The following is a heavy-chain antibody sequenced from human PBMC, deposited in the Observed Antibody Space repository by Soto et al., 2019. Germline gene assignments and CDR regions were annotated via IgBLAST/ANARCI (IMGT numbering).Heavy chain of an antibody. CDR1: GFIFSSYA. CDR2: ISGSGGST. Sequence: GGSLRLSCAASGFIFSSYAMSWVRQAPGKGLEWVSAISGSGGSTYYADSVKGRFTISRDNSKNTLYLQMNSLRAEDTAVYYCAKDSSGYYGVFDYWGQGTLVTVSS. J-gene: IGHJ4*02. CDR3: AKDSSGYYGVFDY. V-gene: IGHV3-23*01. D-gene: IGHD3-22*01.